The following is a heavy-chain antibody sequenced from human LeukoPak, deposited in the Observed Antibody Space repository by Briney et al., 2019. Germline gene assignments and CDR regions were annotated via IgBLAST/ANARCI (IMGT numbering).Heavy chain of an antibody. J-gene: IGHJ4*02. V-gene: IGHV4-59*01. CDR2: IYYSGST. CDR1: GGSISSYY. Sequence: PSETLSLTCTVSGGSISSYYWSWIRQPPGKGLEWIAYIYYSGSTNYNPSLKSRVTISVDTSKNQFSLKLSSVTAADTAVYYCASLIAAAGAVDYWGQGTLVTVSS. D-gene: IGHD6-13*01. CDR3: ASLIAAAGAVDY.